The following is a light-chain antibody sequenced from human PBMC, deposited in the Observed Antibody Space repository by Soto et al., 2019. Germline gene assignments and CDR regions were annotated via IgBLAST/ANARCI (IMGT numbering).Light chain of an antibody. V-gene: IGKV3D-15*01. CDR3: QQYNNWPRT. CDR2: GAS. CDR1: QSVSSN. Sequence: EIVMTQSPATLSVSPGERATLSCRASQSVSSNLAWYQHKPGQAPRLLIYGASSRATGIPDRFSGSGSGTDFTLTISRLEPEDFAVYYCQQYNNWPRTFGQGTKVDI. J-gene: IGKJ1*01.